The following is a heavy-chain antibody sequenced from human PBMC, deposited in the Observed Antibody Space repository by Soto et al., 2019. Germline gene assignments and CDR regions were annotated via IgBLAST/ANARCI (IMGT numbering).Heavy chain of an antibody. CDR2: IDPSDSYT. D-gene: IGHD5-12*01. V-gene: IGHV5-10-1*01. CDR3: ARRSGYDSVVAFDI. J-gene: IGHJ3*02. CDR1: GYSFTSYW. Sequence: GESPKISCKGSGYSFTSYWISWVRQMPGKGLEWMGGIDPSDSYTNYSPSFQGHVTISADKSISTAYLQWSSLKASDTAMYYCARRSGYDSVVAFDIWGQGTMVTVSS.